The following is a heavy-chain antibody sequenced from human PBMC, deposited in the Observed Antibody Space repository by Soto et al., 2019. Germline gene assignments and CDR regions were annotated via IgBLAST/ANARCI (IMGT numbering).Heavy chain of an antibody. CDR2: ISSSSSYT. V-gene: IGHV3-11*06. J-gene: IGHJ6*02. Sequence: GGSLRLSCAASGFTFSDYYMSWIRQAPGKGLEWVSYISSSSSYTNYADSVKGRFTISRDNAKNSLYLQMNSLRAEDTAVYYCAKSGGNHYYYYGMDVWGQGTTVTVSS. CDR1: GFTFSDYY. D-gene: IGHD2-15*01. CDR3: AKSGGNHYYYYGMDV.